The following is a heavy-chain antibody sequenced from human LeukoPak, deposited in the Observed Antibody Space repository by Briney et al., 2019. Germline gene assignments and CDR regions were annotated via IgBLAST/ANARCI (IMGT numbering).Heavy chain of an antibody. CDR1: GGSFSGYY. CDR2: INPRGSP. V-gene: IGHV4-34*01. Sequence: SQSLSLTWAVDGGSFSGYYRSWIRQPAGKGLEWIGEINPRGSPNYNPSLKSRVTTSVDTSKNQFSLKLSSMTAADTAVYYCARGQVKQQLLPRTGSRDYYYYMDVWGKGTTVTVSS. CDR3: ARGQVKQQLLPRTGSRDYYYYMDV. D-gene: IGHD6-13*01. J-gene: IGHJ6*03.